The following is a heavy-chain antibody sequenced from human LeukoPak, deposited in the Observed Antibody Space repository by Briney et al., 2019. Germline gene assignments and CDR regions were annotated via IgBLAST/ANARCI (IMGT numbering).Heavy chain of an antibody. CDR3: GKVVGDRMDY. CDR2: NGARNGQK. V-gene: IGHV1-18*01. D-gene: IGHD2-15*01. CDR1: GYSFCTYG. J-gene: IGHJ4*02. Sequence: ASETVSCKGSGYSFCTYGFCWVRPPPRQGLGWVSGNGARNGQKKSAQKIQDRLSMTTDTYPTTAYMELRRMRSDDTAVYYCGKVVGDRMDYWGQGTLVTVSS.